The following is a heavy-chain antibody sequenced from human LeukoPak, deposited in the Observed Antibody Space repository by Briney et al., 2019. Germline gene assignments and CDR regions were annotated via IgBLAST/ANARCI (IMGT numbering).Heavy chain of an antibody. D-gene: IGHD3-22*01. Sequence: SETLSLTCAVYGGSFSGYYWSWIRQPPGKGLEWVGEINHSGSTNYNPSPKIRVTISVDTSKNQFSLKLSSVTAADTAVYYCARRPPNYYDSIARNYYFDYWGQGTLVTVSS. CDR2: INHSGST. V-gene: IGHV4-34*01. CDR3: ARRPPNYYDSIARNYYFDY. CDR1: GGSFSGYY. J-gene: IGHJ4*02.